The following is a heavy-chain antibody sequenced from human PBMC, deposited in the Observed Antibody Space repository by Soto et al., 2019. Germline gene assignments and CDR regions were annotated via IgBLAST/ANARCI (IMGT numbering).Heavy chain of an antibody. CDR1: GYSFTTYY. CDR3: ARPQPSGVFTYSYHSSIDV. Sequence: GASVKVSCKASGYSFTTYYIHWVRQAPGQGLEWRGIICPYSGIATYTQKFLGRVTMARDTSTSTVYMELSSLRSEDTAVYYCARPQPSGVFTYSYHSSIDVWGQGTTVTVSS. J-gene: IGHJ6*02. V-gene: IGHV1-46*01. D-gene: IGHD2-8*01. CDR2: ICPYSGIA.